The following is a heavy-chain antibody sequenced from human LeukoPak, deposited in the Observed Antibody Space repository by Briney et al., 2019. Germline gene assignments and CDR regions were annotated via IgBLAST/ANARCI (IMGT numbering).Heavy chain of an antibody. CDR3: AREKFTWPQDVL. Sequence: PSETLSLTCIVSGGSISSGSDYWGWIRQPPGKGLEWIGSIKYSGSTYYNPSLKSRVTISVDTSKNQFSLKLSSVTAADTAVYYCAREKFTWPQDVLWGQGTLVTVSS. V-gene: IGHV4-39*07. CDR1: GGSISSGSDY. J-gene: IGHJ4*02. CDR2: IKYSGST. D-gene: IGHD2-15*01.